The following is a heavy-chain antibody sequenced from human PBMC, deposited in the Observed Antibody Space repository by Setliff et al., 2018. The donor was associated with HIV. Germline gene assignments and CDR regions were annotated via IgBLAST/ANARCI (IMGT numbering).Heavy chain of an antibody. D-gene: IGHD4-17*01. CDR1: GVSISGYY. CDR3: ARVIDYGVLYWSYYMDV. V-gene: IGHV4-4*08. Sequence: LSLTCTVSGVSISGYYWSWIRQPPGKGLEWIGYIYTSGSTSYNPSLQGRVTMTTDTSTSTAYMELRSLRSDDTAVYYCARVIDYGVLYWSYYMDVWGKGTTVTVSS. CDR2: IYTSGST. J-gene: IGHJ6*03.